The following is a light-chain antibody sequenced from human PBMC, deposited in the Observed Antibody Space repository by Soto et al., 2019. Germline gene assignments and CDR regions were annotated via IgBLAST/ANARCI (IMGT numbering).Light chain of an antibody. CDR2: DVS. J-gene: IGLJ1*01. V-gene: IGLV2-8*01. CDR1: SSDVGGYNY. CDR3: ATWDTILNGFV. Sequence: QSALTQPPSASGSPGQSVTMSCTGTSSDVGGYNYVSWYQQHPGKAPKLMIYDVSKRPSGVPDRFSGSKSGTSASLAISGLQSEDEADYFCATWDTILNGFVFGTGTKLTVL.